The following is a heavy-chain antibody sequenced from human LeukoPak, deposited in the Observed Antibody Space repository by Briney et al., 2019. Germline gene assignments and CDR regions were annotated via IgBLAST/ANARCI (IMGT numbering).Heavy chain of an antibody. D-gene: IGHD1-20*01. Sequence: GGSLRLSCAASGFIFTNAWMSWVRQTPGKGLEWVGRIRSETVGGTTDYAAPVKGRFAVSRDDSKNTFYLEMNSLKTEDTAVYYCTTDRGISGTTDLDYWGQGTLVTVSS. CDR3: TTDRGISGTTDLDY. CDR1: GFIFTNAW. CDR2: IRSETVGGTT. J-gene: IGHJ4*02. V-gene: IGHV3-15*01.